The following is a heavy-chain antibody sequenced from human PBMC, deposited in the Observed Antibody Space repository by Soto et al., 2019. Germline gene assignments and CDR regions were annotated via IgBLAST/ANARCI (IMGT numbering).Heavy chain of an antibody. J-gene: IGHJ4*02. Sequence: EVQLVESGGGLVKPGGSLRLSCAASGFTFSSYSMNWVRQAPGKGLEWVSSISSSSSYIYYADSVKGRFTISRDNAKNSLYLHMNCLRAEDTGVYYCARDRIGGPGLDYWGQGTLVIVSS. CDR2: ISSSSSYI. CDR3: ARDRIGGPGLDY. D-gene: IGHD1-26*01. CDR1: GFTFSSYS. V-gene: IGHV3-21*01.